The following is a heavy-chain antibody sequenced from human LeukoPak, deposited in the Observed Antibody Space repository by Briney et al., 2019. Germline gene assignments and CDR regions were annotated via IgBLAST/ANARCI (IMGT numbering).Heavy chain of an antibody. Sequence: GGSLRLSCAASGVTLSPYAVHWVRQAPGKGLEWVGVISYDGSNTYYADSVKGRFTISRDNSKNTLYLQMNSLRVEDTAVYYCARDRSSSVYDSSGYYFSYLGYWGQGTLVTVSS. CDR3: ARDRSSSVYDSSGYYFSYLGY. CDR1: GVTLSPYA. J-gene: IGHJ4*02. CDR2: ISYDGSNT. V-gene: IGHV3-30*04. D-gene: IGHD3-22*01.